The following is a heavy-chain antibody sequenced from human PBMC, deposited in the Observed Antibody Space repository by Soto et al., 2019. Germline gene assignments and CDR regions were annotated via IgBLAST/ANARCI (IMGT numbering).Heavy chain of an antibody. Sequence: SVKVSCKASGYTFSSYAISWVRQAPGQGLEWMGGIILIFGTADYAQKFQGRVTITADESTSTAYMELSSLRSEDTAVYYCASHSGSSPEGRYYYNMDVWGQGTTVTVSS. J-gene: IGHJ6*02. CDR1: GYTFSSYA. CDR3: ASHSGSSPEGRYYYNMDV. V-gene: IGHV1-69*13. D-gene: IGHD1-26*01. CDR2: IILIFGTA.